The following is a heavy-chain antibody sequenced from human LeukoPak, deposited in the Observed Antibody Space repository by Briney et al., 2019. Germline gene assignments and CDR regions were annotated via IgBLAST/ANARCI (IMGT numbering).Heavy chain of an antibody. V-gene: IGHV4-34*01. CDR1: GGSFSGYH. CDR3: ARESEEVDY. Sequence: NPSETLSLTCAVYGGSFSGYHWSWIRQPPGKGLEWIGEINHSGSTNYNPSLKSRVTISVDTSKNQFSLKLSSVTAADTAVYYCARESEEVDYWGQGTLVTVSS. J-gene: IGHJ4*02. CDR2: INHSGST.